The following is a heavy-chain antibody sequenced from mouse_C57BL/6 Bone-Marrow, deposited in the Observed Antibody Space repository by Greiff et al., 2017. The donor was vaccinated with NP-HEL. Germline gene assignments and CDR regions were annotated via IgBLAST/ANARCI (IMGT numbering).Heavy chain of an antibody. CDR3: ARYDSYAMDY. CDR1: GYSITSGYY. V-gene: IGHV3-6*01. J-gene: IGHJ4*01. Sequence: EVKLMESGPGLVKPSQSLSLTCSVTGYSITSGYYWNWIRQFPGNKLEWMGYISYDGSNNYNPSLKNRISITRDTSKNQFFLKLNSVTTEDTATYYCARYDSYAMDYWGQGTSVTVSS. CDR2: ISYDGSN.